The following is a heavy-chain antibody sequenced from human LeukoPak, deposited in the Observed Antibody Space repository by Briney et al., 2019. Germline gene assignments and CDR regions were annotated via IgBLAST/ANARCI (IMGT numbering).Heavy chain of an antibody. CDR2: IRSKANSYAT. D-gene: IGHD3-22*01. V-gene: IGHV3-73*01. CDR1: GFTFSGSA. Sequence: GGSLRLSCAASGFTFSGSAMHWVRQASGKGLEWVGRIRSKANSYATAYAASVKGRFTISRDDSKNTAYLQMNSLKTEDTAVYYCTRHEYDSSGPRRDYWGQGALVTVSS. J-gene: IGHJ4*02. CDR3: TRHEYDSSGPRRDY.